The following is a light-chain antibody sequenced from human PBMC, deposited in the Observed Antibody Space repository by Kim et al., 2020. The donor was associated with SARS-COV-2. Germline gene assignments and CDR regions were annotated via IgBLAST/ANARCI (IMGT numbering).Light chain of an antibody. V-gene: IGLV2-14*03. Sequence: PGQSITISCTGTSSDVGGYNYVSWYQQHQGKAPKLMIYDVSNRPSGVSNRFSGSKSGNTASLTISGLQAEDEADYYCSSYTSSSTVFGTGTKVTVL. CDR2: DVS. J-gene: IGLJ1*01. CDR1: SSDVGGYNY. CDR3: SSYTSSSTV.